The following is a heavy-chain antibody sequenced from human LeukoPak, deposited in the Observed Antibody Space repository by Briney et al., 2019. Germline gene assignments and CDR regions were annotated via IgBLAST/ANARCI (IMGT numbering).Heavy chain of an antibody. Sequence: GGSLRLSCAASGFTFDDYAMHWVRQAPGKGLEWVSGISWNSGSIGYADSVKGRFTISRDNAKNSLYLQMNSLRAEDTALYYCAKDLGQFLEWSQFLWGRGTLVTVSS. CDR1: GFTFDDYA. CDR3: AKDLGQFLEWSQFL. CDR2: ISWNSGSI. D-gene: IGHD3-3*01. V-gene: IGHV3-9*01. J-gene: IGHJ2*01.